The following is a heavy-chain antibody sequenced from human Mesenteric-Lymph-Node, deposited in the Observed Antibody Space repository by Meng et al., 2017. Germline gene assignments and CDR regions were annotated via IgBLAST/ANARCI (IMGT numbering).Heavy chain of an antibody. D-gene: IGHD3-16*01. V-gene: IGHV1-69*13. CDR3: ARERGMGGAFDI. CDR1: GYTFTSYA. J-gene: IGHJ3*02. Sequence: SVKVSCKASGYTFTSYAMNWVRQAPGQGLEWMGGIIPIFGTANYAQKFQGRVTITADESTSTAYMELSSLRSEDTAVYYCARERGMGGAFDIWGQGTMVTVSS. CDR2: IIPIFGTA.